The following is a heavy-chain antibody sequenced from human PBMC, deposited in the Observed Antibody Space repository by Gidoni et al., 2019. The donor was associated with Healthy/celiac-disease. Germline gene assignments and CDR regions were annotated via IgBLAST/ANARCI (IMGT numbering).Heavy chain of an antibody. V-gene: IGHV4-4*07. Sequence: QVQLQESGPGLVKPSETLSLTCTDTGGSISSYYWSWIRQPAGKGLESIGRIYTSGSTTYNPSLKSRVTMSVDTSKNQFSLKLSSVTAADTAVYYCARWLSYYFDYWGQGTLVTVSS. CDR1: GGSISSYY. J-gene: IGHJ4*02. CDR2: IYTSGST. D-gene: IGHD3-16*02. CDR3: ARWLSYYFDY.